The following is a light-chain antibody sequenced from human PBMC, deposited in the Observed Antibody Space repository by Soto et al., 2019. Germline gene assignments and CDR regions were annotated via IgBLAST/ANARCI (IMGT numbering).Light chain of an antibody. Sequence: QSALTQPRSVSGSPGQSVTISCTGTGSDVGGYNYVSWFRQYPGKAPKLMIYDVTKRPSGVPDRFSGSKSGNTASLAISGLQAEDEADYYCCSYAGSYSVLFGGGTKVTVL. CDR1: GSDVGGYNY. J-gene: IGLJ2*01. CDR2: DVT. CDR3: CSYAGSYSVL. V-gene: IGLV2-11*01.